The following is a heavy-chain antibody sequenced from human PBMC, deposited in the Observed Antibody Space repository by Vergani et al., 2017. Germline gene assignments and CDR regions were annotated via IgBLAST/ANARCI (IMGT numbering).Heavy chain of an antibody. Sequence: EVQLVQSGAEEKKPGESLRISCKGSGYSFTSYWISWVRQMPRKGLEWMGRIDPSDSYTHYSPSFQGHVTISADKSISTAYLQWSRLKASDTAMYYCARQVAVSGKWWGPYYYYGMDVWGQGTTVTVSS. CDR2: IDPSDSYT. CDR3: ARQVAVSGKWWGPYYYYGMDV. D-gene: IGHD6-19*01. V-gene: IGHV5-10-1*01. J-gene: IGHJ6*02. CDR1: GYSFTSYW.